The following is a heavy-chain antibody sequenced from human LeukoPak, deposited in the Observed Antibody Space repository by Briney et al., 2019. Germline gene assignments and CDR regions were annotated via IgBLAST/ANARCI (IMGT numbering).Heavy chain of an antibody. D-gene: IGHD3-22*01. V-gene: IGHV1-8*01. J-gene: IGHJ4*02. Sequence: GASVKVSCKASGYTFTSYDINWVRQATGQGLEWMGWMNPNSGNTGYAQKFQGRVTMTRNSSISTAYMELSSLRSEDTAVYYCARAPYYYDRSGYYYYFDYWGQGTLVTVSS. CDR3: ARAPYYYDRSGYYYYFDY. CDR1: GYTFTSYD. CDR2: MNPNSGNT.